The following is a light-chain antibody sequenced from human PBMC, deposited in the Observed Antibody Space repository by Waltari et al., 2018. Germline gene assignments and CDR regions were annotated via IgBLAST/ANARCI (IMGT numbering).Light chain of an antibody. CDR1: QSIRSN. V-gene: IGKV3-15*01. CDR3: QQYNAWPPWT. Sequence: EIVMTQSPATLSVSPGESATLSCRASQSIRSNLAWYQQKPGQAPRLLIYGASTRATGVPARFSCSGSGTEFILTISSLQSEDFAVYYCQQYNAWPPWTFGQGTKVEIK. CDR2: GAS. J-gene: IGKJ1*01.